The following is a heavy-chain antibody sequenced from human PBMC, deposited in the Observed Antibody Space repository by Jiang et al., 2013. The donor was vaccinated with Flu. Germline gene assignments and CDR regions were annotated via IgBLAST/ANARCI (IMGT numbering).Heavy chain of an antibody. CDR2: IYPGGSDT. CDR1: GYTFSSYW. J-gene: IGHJ4*02. V-gene: IGHV5-51*01. Sequence: GSGYTFSSYWIGWVRQMPGQGLEWMGIIYPGGSDTRYSPSFQGQVTISADKSISTAYLQWSSLKASDTAMYYCARHGDGYSMIWGQGTLAIVSS. D-gene: IGHD6-13*01. CDR3: ARHGDGYSMI.